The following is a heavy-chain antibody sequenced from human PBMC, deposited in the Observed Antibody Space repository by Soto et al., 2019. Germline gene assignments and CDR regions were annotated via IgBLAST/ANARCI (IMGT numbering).Heavy chain of an antibody. Sequence: SVKVSCKASGGTFSSYAISWVRQAPGQGLEWMGGIIPIFGTANYAQKFQGRVTITADESTSTAYMELSSLRSEDTAVYYCARGEVVPAANNYGMDVWGQGTTVTVSS. D-gene: IGHD2-2*01. CDR1: GGTFSSYA. CDR3: ARGEVVPAANNYGMDV. V-gene: IGHV1-69*13. J-gene: IGHJ6*02. CDR2: IIPIFGTA.